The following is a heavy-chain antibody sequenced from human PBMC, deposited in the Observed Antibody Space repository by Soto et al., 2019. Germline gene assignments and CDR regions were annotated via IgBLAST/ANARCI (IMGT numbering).Heavy chain of an antibody. J-gene: IGHJ3*02. CDR2: IYSGGST. CDR1: GFTVSSHY. CDR3: ARSLCSGWADAFDI. Sequence: GGSXRLSCAASGFTVSSHYMSWVRQAPGKGLEWVSVIYSGGSTYYADSVTGRFTISRHNSNNALYLQMNSLRAEDTAVYYCARSLCSGWADAFDIWGQGTMVTVSS. V-gene: IGHV3-53*04. D-gene: IGHD6-19*01.